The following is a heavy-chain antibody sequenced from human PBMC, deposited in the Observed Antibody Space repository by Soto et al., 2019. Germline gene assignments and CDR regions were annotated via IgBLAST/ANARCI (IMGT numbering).Heavy chain of an antibody. V-gene: IGHV1-69*02. CDR1: GGTFSSYT. D-gene: IGHD2-15*01. J-gene: IGHJ3*02. CDR2: IIPILGIA. Sequence: GTSVKVSCKACGGTFSSYTISWVRQAPGQGLEWMGRIIPILGIANYAQKFQGRVTITADKSTSTAYMELSSLRSEDTAVYYCARSYCSGGSCSGGDDAFDIWGQGTMVTVSS. CDR3: ARSYCSGGSCSGGDDAFDI.